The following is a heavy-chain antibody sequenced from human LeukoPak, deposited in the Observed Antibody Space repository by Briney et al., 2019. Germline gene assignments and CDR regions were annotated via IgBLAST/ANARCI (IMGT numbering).Heavy chain of an antibody. Sequence: GGSLRLSCAASGFTFSGYAMSWVRQAPGKGLEWVSAISGSGGSTYYADSVKGRFTISRDNSKNTLYLQMNSLRAEDTAVYYCAKDRRYSNYVKYFDYWGQGTLVTVSS. J-gene: IGHJ4*02. V-gene: IGHV3-23*01. D-gene: IGHD4-4*01. CDR2: ISGSGGST. CDR3: AKDRRYSNYVKYFDY. CDR1: GFTFSGYA.